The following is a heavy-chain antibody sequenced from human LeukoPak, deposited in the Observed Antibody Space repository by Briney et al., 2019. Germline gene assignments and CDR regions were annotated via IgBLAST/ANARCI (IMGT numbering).Heavy chain of an antibody. CDR2: IHTSGSN. V-gene: IGHV4-4*07. Sequence: SGTLSLTCIVSGGSISSYYWSWIRQPAGKGLEWIGQIHTSGSNNYNPSLKSRVAMSVDTSKNQFSLELSSVTAADTAVYYCAGRAQTTGWSFDYWGQGALVTVSS. CDR1: GGSISSYY. CDR3: AGRAQTTGWSFDY. J-gene: IGHJ4*02. D-gene: IGHD6-19*01.